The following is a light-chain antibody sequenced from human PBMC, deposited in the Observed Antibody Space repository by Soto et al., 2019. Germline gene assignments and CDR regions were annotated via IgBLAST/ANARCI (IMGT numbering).Light chain of an antibody. V-gene: IGLV3-21*02. CDR1: NIGSKR. CDR2: DGT. Sequence: SYELTQSSSVSVAPGQTAKIPCGGYNIGSKRVHWYQQKPGQAPVLVVFDGTDRRSGIPERFSGSNSGNTATLTISRVEAGDEADYYCQVWDTNSVHPGMVFGGGTQLTVL. CDR3: QVWDTNSVHPGMV. J-gene: IGLJ2*01.